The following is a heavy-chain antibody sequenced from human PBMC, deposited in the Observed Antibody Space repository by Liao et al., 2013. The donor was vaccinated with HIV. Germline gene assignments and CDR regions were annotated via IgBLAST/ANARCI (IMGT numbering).Heavy chain of an antibody. D-gene: IGHD3-10*01. CDR1: VGSASTYY. Sequence: QVQLQESGSGLVKPSETLSLTCTVSVGSASTYYWSWIRQPPGKGLEWIGYISYSGSADYNPSLKSRVTISLDTSKNQFSLKLSSVTAADTAVYYCARLRRSGKHNWGQGTLVTVSS. CDR2: ISYSGSA. V-gene: IGHV4-59*08. J-gene: IGHJ4*02. CDR3: ARLRRSGKHN.